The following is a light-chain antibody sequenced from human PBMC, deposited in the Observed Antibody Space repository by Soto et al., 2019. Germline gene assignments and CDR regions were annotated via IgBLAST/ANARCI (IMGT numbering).Light chain of an antibody. CDR1: QTVSPY. V-gene: IGKV3-20*01. CDR2: GAS. Sequence: EVVLTQSPGTLSLSPGGRASLFCRASQTVSPYLAWYQQKPGQAPRLLIYGASSRATGIPDRFSGSGSETDFTLTISRLEPEDFALYYCQQYVSSPFTFGPGTKVDIK. J-gene: IGKJ3*01. CDR3: QQYVSSPFT.